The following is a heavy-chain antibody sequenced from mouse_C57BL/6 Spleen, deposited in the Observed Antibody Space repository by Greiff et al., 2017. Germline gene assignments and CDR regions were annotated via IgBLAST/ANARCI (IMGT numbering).Heavy chain of an antibody. J-gene: IGHJ3*01. Sequence: VQLQQPGAELVMPGASVKLSCKASGYTFTSYWMHWVKQRPGQGLEWIGEIDPSDSYTNYNQKFKGKSTLTVDKSSSTAYMQLSSLTSEDSAVYYCARSDDGGYLRCWGQGTLVTVSA. V-gene: IGHV1-69*01. CDR3: ARSDDGGYLRC. D-gene: IGHD2-3*01. CDR2: IDPSDSYT. CDR1: GYTFTSYW.